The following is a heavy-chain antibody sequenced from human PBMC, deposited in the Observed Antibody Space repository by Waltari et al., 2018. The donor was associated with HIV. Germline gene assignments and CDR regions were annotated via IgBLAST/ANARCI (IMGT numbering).Heavy chain of an antibody. CDR2: FDPEDGET. Sequence: QVQLVQSGAEVKKPGASVKVSCKASGYTLTEFSMHWVRQAPGKGLEWMGGFDPEDGETIYAQKFQGRVTMTEDTSTDTAYMELSSLRSEDTAVYYCATRYSGSYYYYYGMDVWGQGTTVTVSS. D-gene: IGHD1-26*01. CDR3: ATRYSGSYYYYYGMDV. CDR1: GYTLTEFS. J-gene: IGHJ6*02. V-gene: IGHV1-24*01.